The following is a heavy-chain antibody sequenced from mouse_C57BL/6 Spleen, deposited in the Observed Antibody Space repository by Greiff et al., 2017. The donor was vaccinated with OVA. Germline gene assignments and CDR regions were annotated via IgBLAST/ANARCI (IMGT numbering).Heavy chain of an antibody. CDR2: IDPANGNT. V-gene: IGHV14-3*01. CDR1: GFNIKNTY. D-gene: IGHD2-5*01. Sequence: EVKVVESVAELVRPGASVKLSCTASGFNIKNTYMHWVKQRPEQGLEWIGRIDPANGNTKYAPKFQGKATITADTSSNTAYLQLSSLTSEDTAIYYCARYEGYSNYSYWYFDVWGTGTTVTVSS. J-gene: IGHJ1*03. CDR3: ARYEGYSNYSYWYFDV.